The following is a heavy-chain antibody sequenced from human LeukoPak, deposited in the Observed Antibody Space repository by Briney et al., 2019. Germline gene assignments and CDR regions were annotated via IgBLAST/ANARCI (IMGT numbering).Heavy chain of an antibody. V-gene: IGHV3-74*01. CDR3: ATYYDSSGYYWPIDY. J-gene: IGHJ4*02. D-gene: IGHD3-22*01. CDR2: INSDGSST. Sequence: GGSLRLSCAASGFTFSSYWMHWVRQAPGKGLVWFSRINSDGSSTSYADSVKGRFTISRDNAKNTLYLQMNSLRAEDTAVYYCATYYDSSGYYWPIDYWGQGTLVTVSS. CDR1: GFTFSSYW.